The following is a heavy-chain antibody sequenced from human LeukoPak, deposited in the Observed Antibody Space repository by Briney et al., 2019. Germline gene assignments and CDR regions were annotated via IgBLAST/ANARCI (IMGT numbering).Heavy chain of an antibody. J-gene: IGHJ4*02. V-gene: IGHV1-46*03. CDR3: ARDVGYCSSTSCPEYYFDY. D-gene: IGHD2-2*01. Sequence: ASVKVPCKASGYTFTSYYMHWVRQAPGQGLEWMGIINPSGGSTSYAQKFQGRVTMTRDTSTSTVYMELSSLRSEDTAVYYCARDVGYCSSTSCPEYYFDYWGQGTLVSVSS. CDR2: INPSGGST. CDR1: GYTFTSYY.